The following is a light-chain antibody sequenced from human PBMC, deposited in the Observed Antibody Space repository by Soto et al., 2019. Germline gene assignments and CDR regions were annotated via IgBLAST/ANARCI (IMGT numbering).Light chain of an antibody. CDR1: SPNIGNNY. J-gene: IGLJ3*02. CDR2: TDN. V-gene: IGLV1-47*01. Sequence: QSVLTQPPSASGTPGQSVTISCSGSSPNIGNNYVYWYQQFPGAAPKLLIYTDNQRPSGVPDRFSGSKSGTSASLAIGGLRSEDEADYHCAAWDDSLTSVVFGGGTKLTVL. CDR3: AAWDDSLTSVV.